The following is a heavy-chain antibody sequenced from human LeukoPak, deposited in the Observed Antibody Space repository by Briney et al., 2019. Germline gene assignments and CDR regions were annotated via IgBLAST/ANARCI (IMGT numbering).Heavy chain of an antibody. Sequence: GGSLRLSCAASGFTFSSYSMNWVRQAPGKGLEWVSSISSSSSYIYYADSVKGRFTISRDNAKNSLYLQMNSLRAEDTAAYYCARRRIDYYYGMDVWGQGTTVTVSS. D-gene: IGHD2/OR15-2a*01. CDR3: ARRRIDYYYGMDV. CDR1: GFTFSSYS. CDR2: ISSSSSYI. J-gene: IGHJ6*02. V-gene: IGHV3-21*01.